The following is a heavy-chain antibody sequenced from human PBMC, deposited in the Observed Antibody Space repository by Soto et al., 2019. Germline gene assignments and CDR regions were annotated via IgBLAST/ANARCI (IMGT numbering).Heavy chain of an antibody. J-gene: IGHJ6*03. D-gene: IGHD3-10*01. Sequence: QVQLQESGPGLVKPSQTLSLTCTVSGDSISSDGYHWSWIRQSPVKGLEWIGYISYSGSTFYNPSLKSRLTISADTSKNQFSLNVRFVTAADTAAYYCARTYGSGSPYYYYYYMDVWGKGTTVTVS. CDR3: ARTYGSGSPYYYYYYMDV. CDR1: GDSISSDGYH. CDR2: ISYSGST. V-gene: IGHV4-31*03.